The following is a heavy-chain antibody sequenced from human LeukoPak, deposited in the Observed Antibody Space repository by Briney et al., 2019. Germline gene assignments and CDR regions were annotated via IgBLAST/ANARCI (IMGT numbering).Heavy chain of an antibody. Sequence: GGSLRLSCAASGFTFSSYSMNWVRQAPGKGLEWVSSISSSGSTIYCADSVKGRFTISRDNAKNSLYLQMNSLRAEDTAVYYCARTLIGDIDYWGQGTLVTVSS. J-gene: IGHJ4*02. CDR2: ISSSGSTI. D-gene: IGHD3-22*01. CDR3: ARTLIGDIDY. CDR1: GFTFSSYS. V-gene: IGHV3-21*04.